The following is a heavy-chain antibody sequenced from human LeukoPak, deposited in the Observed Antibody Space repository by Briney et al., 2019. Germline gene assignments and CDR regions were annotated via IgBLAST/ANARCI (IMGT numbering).Heavy chain of an antibody. D-gene: IGHD3-10*01. CDR3: AREVPYGSGSYYNY. Sequence: ASETLSLTCTVSGGSISSGSYYWSWIRQPAGKGLECIGRIYTSGSTNYNPSLKSRVTISVDTSKNQFSLKLSSVTAADTAVYYCAREVPYGSGSYYNYWGQGTLVTVSS. V-gene: IGHV4-61*02. CDR2: IYTSGST. CDR1: GGSISSGSYY. J-gene: IGHJ4*02.